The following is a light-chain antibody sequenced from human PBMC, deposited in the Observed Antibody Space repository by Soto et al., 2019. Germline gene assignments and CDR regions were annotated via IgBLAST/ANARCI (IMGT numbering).Light chain of an antibody. CDR2: RNN. J-gene: IGLJ1*01. Sequence: QSLLTQPPSASGTHGQRVSISCSDSSSNIGSNYVYWYQQLPGTAPKLLIYRNNQRPSGVPDRFSGSKSGTSASLAISGIRSGDEADYYCAAWDDSLSGLYVFGTGTKVTVL. CDR1: SSNIGSNY. V-gene: IGLV1-47*01. CDR3: AAWDDSLSGLYV.